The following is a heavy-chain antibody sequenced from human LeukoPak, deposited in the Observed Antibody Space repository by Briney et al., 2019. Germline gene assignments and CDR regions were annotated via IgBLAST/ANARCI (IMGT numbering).Heavy chain of an antibody. CDR3: ARGRLVTAGDNY. V-gene: IGHV3-7*01. D-gene: IGHD2-2*01. CDR2: IKQDGSEK. Sequence: GGSLRLSCAASGFIFNSYWMTWVRQAPGKGLEWVAHIKQDGSEKYYVDSVKGRFTISRDNAKNSLYLQMNSLRAEDTAVYYWARGRLVTAGDNYWSQGTLVTVS. J-gene: IGHJ4*02. CDR1: GFIFNSYW.